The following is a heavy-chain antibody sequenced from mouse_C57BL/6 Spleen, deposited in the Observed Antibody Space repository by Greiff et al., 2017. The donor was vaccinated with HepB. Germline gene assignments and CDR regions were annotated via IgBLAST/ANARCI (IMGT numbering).Heavy chain of an antibody. J-gene: IGHJ4*01. CDR1: GYSITSGYY. CDR2: RSYDGSN. D-gene: IGHD2-4*01. Sequence: EVKLVESGPGLVKPSQSLSLTCSVTGYSITSGYYWNWIRQFPGNKLEWMGYRSYDGSNNYNPSLKNRISITRDTSKNQFFLKLNSVTTEDTATYYCANYDYDEGPLNYYAMDYWGQGTSVTVSS. CDR3: ANYDYDEGPLNYYAMDY. V-gene: IGHV3-6*01.